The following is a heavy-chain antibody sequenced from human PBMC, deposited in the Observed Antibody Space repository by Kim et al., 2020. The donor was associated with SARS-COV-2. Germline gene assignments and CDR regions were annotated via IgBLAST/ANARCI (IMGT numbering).Heavy chain of an antibody. V-gene: IGHV4-34*01. CDR2: INHSGST. CDR1: GGSFSGYY. Sequence: SETLSLTCAGYGGSFSGYYWSWIRQPPGKWLEWIGEINHSGSTNYNPSLKSRVTISVDTSKNQFSLKLSSVTAADTAVYYCRLAYCGCDCYSPFSYYSYYGMDVWGQGTTVTVSS. J-gene: IGHJ6*02. CDR3: RLAYCGCDCYSPFSYYSYYGMDV. D-gene: IGHD2-21*02.